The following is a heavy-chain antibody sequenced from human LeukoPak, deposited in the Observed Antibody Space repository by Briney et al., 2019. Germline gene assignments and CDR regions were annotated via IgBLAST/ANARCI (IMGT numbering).Heavy chain of an antibody. CDR2: ISYDGSNK. CDR1: GFTFSSYG. V-gene: IGHV3-30*18. Sequence: GGSLRLSCAASGFTFSSYGMHWVRQARGKGLEWVAVISYDGSNKYHADSVKGRFTISRDNSKNTLYLQMNSLRAEDTAVYYCAKAFRGYSYGYYGMDVWGKGTTVTVSS. J-gene: IGHJ6*04. D-gene: IGHD5-18*01. CDR3: AKAFRGYSYGYYGMDV.